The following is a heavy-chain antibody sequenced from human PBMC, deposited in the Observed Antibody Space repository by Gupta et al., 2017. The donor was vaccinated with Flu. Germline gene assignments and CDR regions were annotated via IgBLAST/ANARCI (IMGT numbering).Heavy chain of an antibody. CDR2: IYPGDSEA. CDR3: AKHAPMASFKSFDL. CDR1: GYDFSTHW. D-gene: IGHD3-10*01. J-gene: IGHJ3*01. Sequence: EEQLVQSGAEVKKPGESLKISCKGSGYDFSTHWIGWVRQVPGKGLESMGIIYPGDSEAQYSPSFEGRVTFSVDKSTNTAYVQWNSLQVSDTAKYYCAKHAPMASFKSFDLWGHGTLVTVSS. V-gene: IGHV5-51*01.